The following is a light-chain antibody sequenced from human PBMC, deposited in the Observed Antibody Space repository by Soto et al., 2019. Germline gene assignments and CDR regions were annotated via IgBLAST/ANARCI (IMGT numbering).Light chain of an antibody. CDR3: QQYDTLSFT. CDR1: QDIRNF. CDR2: DAS. V-gene: IGKV1-33*01. Sequence: DIQMTQSPSSLSASVGDRVTITCQASQDIRNFLNWYQQKPGKAPKLLIYDASNLETGVPSRFGGSGSGTDFPFTITSLQPEDVATYYCQQYDTLSFTFGGGTKVEIK. J-gene: IGKJ4*01.